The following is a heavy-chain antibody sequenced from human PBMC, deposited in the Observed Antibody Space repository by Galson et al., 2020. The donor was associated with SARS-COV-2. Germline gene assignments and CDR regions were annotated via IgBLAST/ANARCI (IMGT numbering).Heavy chain of an antibody. CDR2: IKHSGNT. CDR3: ARLYNWNDLDDHNGLDV. D-gene: IGHD1-1*01. Sequence: SETLSLTCAVYGGSFSGYYWSWIRQPPGKGLEWIGEIKHSGNTNYNPSLKSRVTISVDTSKNQFSVTLSSVTAADTAVYYCARLYNWNDLDDHNGLDVWGQGTTVTVSS. V-gene: IGHV4-34*01. CDR1: GGSFSGYY. J-gene: IGHJ6*02.